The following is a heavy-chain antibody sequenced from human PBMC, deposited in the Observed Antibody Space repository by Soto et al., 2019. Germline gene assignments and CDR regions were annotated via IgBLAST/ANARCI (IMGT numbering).Heavy chain of an antibody. CDR1: GGSINNYY. Sequence: SETLSLTCTVSGGSINNYYWSWIRQPPGKGLEWVGYIYYSGSTNYNPSLKSRVTMSVDTSKNQFSLKLSSVTAADTAVYYCARRHYYFYYMDVWDKGTTVTVSS. V-gene: IGHV4-59*08. CDR2: IYYSGST. J-gene: IGHJ6*03. CDR3: ARRHYYFYYMDV.